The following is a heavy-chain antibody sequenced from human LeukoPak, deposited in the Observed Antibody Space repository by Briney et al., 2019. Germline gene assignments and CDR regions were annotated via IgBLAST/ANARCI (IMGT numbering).Heavy chain of an antibody. Sequence: ASVKVSCKASGGTFSSYAISWVRQAPGQGLEWMGRIIPIFGIAIYAQKFQGRVTITADTSTSTAYMELSSLRSEDTAVYYCAREGADSSGYYDDAFDIWGQGTMVTVSS. V-gene: IGHV1-69*04. CDR1: GGTFSSYA. CDR2: IIPIFGIA. J-gene: IGHJ3*02. D-gene: IGHD3-22*01. CDR3: AREGADSSGYYDDAFDI.